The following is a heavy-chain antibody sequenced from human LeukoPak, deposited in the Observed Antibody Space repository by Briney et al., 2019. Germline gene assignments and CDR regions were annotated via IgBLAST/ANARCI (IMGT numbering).Heavy chain of an antibody. CDR2: ISGSGAAT. J-gene: IGHJ4*02. Sequence: GGSLRLSCAASGFTFSNYAMNWVRQAPGKGLEWASAISGSGAATFNADSVKGRFTISRDNSKNTLYLQMNSLRAEDTAVYYCAKDLSSGWYPYYFDFWGRGTLVTVSS. V-gene: IGHV3-23*01. D-gene: IGHD6-19*01. CDR3: AKDLSSGWYPYYFDF. CDR1: GFTFSNYA.